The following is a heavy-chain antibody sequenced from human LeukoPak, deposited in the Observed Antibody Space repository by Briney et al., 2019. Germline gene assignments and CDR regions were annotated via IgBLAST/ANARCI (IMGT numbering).Heavy chain of an antibody. CDR1: GGSFSGYY. CDR2: INHSGST. Sequence: SETLSLTCAVYGGSFSGYYWSWIRQPPGKGLEWIGEINHSGSTNYNPSLKSRVTISVDTSKNQFSLKLSSVTAADTAVYYCARVGRELFPVGNYYGTDVWGQGTTVTVSS. CDR3: ARVGRELFPVGNYYGTDV. V-gene: IGHV4-34*01. J-gene: IGHJ6*02. D-gene: IGHD3-10*01.